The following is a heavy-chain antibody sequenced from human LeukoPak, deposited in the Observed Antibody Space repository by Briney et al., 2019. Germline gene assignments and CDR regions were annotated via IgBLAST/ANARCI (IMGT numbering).Heavy chain of an antibody. V-gene: IGHV3-23*01. Sequence: GGTLRLSCAASGFTFSNYGMSWVRQAPGKGLEWVSSLSGTGGSTYYADSVKGRFTISRDNSKNTLYLQMNSLRAEDTAVYYCARATGYYYYMDVWGKGTTVTISS. CDR3: ARATGYYYYMDV. D-gene: IGHD1-14*01. J-gene: IGHJ6*03. CDR2: LSGTGGST. CDR1: GFTFSNYG.